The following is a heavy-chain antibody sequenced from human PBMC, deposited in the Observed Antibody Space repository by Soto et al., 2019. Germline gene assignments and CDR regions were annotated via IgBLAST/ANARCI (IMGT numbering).Heavy chain of an antibody. Sequence: GGSLRLSCAASGFTFSSYAMSWVRQAPGKGLEWVSAISGSGGSTYYADSVKGRFTISRDNSKNTLYLQMNSLRAEGTAVYYCAKDFALGGSYYLDYWGQGTLVTVSS. CDR3: AKDFALGGSYYLDY. CDR2: ISGSGGST. CDR1: GFTFSSYA. J-gene: IGHJ4*02. V-gene: IGHV3-23*01. D-gene: IGHD1-26*01.